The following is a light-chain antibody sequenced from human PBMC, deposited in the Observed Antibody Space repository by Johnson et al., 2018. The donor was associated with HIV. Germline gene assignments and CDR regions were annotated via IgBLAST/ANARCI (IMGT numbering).Light chain of an antibody. CDR1: SSNFGNNY. V-gene: IGLV1-51*01. Sequence: QSVLTQPPSVSAAPGQKVTISCSTNSSNFGNNYVSWYQQLPGTAPKLLIYDNNKRPSGIPDRFSGSKSGTSATLGITGLQTGDEADYYCGTWATSLSPGGVFGTGTKVSVL. CDR2: DNN. J-gene: IGLJ1*01. CDR3: GTWATSLSPGGV.